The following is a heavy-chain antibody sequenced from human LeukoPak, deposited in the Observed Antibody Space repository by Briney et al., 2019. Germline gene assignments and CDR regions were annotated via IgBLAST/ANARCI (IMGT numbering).Heavy chain of an antibody. J-gene: IGHJ4*02. CDR2: IIPIFGTA. V-gene: IGHV1-69*13. Sequence: SVKVSCKASGGTFISYAISWVRQAPGQGLEWMGGIIPIFGTANYAQKFQGRVTITADESTSTAYMELSSLRSEDTAVYYCASSGSGSYYKSDYWGQGTLVTVSS. CDR3: ASSGSGSYYKSDY. D-gene: IGHD3-10*01. CDR1: GGTFISYA.